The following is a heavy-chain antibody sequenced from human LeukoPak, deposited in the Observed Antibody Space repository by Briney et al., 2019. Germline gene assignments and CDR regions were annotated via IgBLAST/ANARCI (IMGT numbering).Heavy chain of an antibody. V-gene: IGHV1-18*01. CDR3: AREWIPPTSSFYGMDV. CDR2: ISADNGNT. CDR1: RYPFTNYG. J-gene: IGHJ6*02. D-gene: IGHD2-2*03. Sequence: ASVKVSCKASRYPFTNYGISWVRQAPGQGLEWMGWISADNGNTNHAQKFQGRVIMTTDTSTSTAYMELRSLRSDDTAVYYCAREWIPPTSSFYGMDVWGQGTTVTVSS.